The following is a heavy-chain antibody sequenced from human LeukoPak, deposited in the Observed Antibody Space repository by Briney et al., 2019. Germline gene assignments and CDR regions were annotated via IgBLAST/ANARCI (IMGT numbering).Heavy chain of an antibody. D-gene: IGHD3-22*01. CDR2: SGGSGT. Sequence: GGSLRLSCAASGFTFSSYWMHWVRQAPGKGLVWVSRSGGSGTTYADSVKGRFTISRDTAKNTLNLQMNSLRAEDTAVYYCARDLGQYYDTSDNWFDPWGQGTLVTVSS. J-gene: IGHJ5*02. V-gene: IGHV3-74*01. CDR3: ARDLGQYYDTSDNWFDP. CDR1: GFTFSSYW.